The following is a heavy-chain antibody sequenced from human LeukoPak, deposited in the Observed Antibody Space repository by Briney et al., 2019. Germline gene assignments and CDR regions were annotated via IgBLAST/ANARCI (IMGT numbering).Heavy chain of an antibody. J-gene: IGHJ4*02. CDR3: AKDHRRGYSFGYKASPLDY. CDR2: ISYDGSNK. CDR1: GFTFSSYA. Sequence: GRSLRLSCAASGFTFSSYAMHWVRQAPGKGLEWVAVISYDGSNKYYADSVKGRFTISRDNSKNTLYLQMNSLRAEDTAVYYCAKDHRRGYSFGYKASPLDYWGQGTLVTVSS. V-gene: IGHV3-30*04. D-gene: IGHD5-18*01.